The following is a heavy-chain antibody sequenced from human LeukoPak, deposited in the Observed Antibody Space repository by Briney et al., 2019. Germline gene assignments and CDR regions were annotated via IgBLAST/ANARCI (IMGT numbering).Heavy chain of an antibody. CDR2: ISYDGSNK. J-gene: IGHJ4*02. V-gene: IGHV3-30*18. D-gene: IGHD4/OR15-4a*01. CDR3: AKGRVLRDIYFDY. CDR1: GLTFSSYG. Sequence: GGSLSLSCAASGLTFSSYGMHWVRQAPGKGLEWVAVISYDGSNKYYADSVKGRFTISRDNSKNTLYLQVNSLRAEDTAVYYCAKGRVLRDIYFDYWGQGTLVTVSS.